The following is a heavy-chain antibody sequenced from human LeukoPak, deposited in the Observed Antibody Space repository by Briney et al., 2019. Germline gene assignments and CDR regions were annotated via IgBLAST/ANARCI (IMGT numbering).Heavy chain of an antibody. D-gene: IGHD6-13*01. Sequence: SETLSLTCAVYGGPFSGYYWSWIRQPPGKGLEWIGEINHSGSTNYNPSLKSRVTISVDTSKNQFSLKLSSVTAADTAVYYCARRAAAGRFVFQHWGQGTLVTVSS. CDR3: ARRAAAGRFVFQH. J-gene: IGHJ1*01. V-gene: IGHV4-34*01. CDR1: GGPFSGYY. CDR2: INHSGST.